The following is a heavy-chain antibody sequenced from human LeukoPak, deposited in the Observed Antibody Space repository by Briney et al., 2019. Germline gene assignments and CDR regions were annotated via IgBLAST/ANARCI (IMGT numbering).Heavy chain of an antibody. CDR3: AGTIVGKWAIDY. V-gene: IGHV3-53*01. D-gene: IGHD3-22*01. J-gene: IGHJ4*02. Sequence: GGSLRLSCAASGFTVSRNYMTWVRQAPGKGLEWVSVIYSGGSTYYADSVKGRFTITRDNSKNTLYLQMNSLRAEDTAVYYCAGTIVGKWAIDYWGQGTLVTVSS. CDR1: GFTVSRNY. CDR2: IYSGGST.